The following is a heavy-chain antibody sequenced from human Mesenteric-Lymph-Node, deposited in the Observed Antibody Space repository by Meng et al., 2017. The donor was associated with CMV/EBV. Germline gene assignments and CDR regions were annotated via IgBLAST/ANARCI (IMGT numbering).Heavy chain of an antibody. CDR3: AVRGTYWYFDL. D-gene: IGHD3-10*01. CDR2: ITHSGST. Sequence: LTCSVYGGSFSCYYWSWLRQPPGKGLEWIREITHSGSTNYNPSLKSRVTISVDTSKNQFSLKLSSVTAADTAVYYCAVRGTYWYFDLWGRGTLVTVSS. J-gene: IGHJ2*01. V-gene: IGHV4-34*01. CDR1: GGSFSCYY.